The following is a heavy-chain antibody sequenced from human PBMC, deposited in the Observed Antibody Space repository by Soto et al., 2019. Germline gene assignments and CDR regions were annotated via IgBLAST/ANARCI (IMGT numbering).Heavy chain of an antibody. D-gene: IGHD6-6*01. CDR1: GGSISSYY. V-gene: IGHV4-59*08. CDR3: ARHSGSSSPVFDY. Sequence: SETLSLTCTVSGGSISSYYWSWIRQPPGKGLEWIGYIYYSGSTNYNPSLKSRVTISVDTSKNQFSLKLSSVTAADTAVYYCARHSGSSSPVFDYWGQGTLVTVSS. J-gene: IGHJ4*02. CDR2: IYYSGST.